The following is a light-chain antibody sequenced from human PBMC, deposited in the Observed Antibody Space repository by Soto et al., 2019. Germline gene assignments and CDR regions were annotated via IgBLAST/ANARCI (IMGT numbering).Light chain of an antibody. J-gene: IGKJ1*01. CDR3: QQYMSSVT. CDR2: GAS. Sequence: EIVLTQSPGSLSLSPGQRATLSCRASQSVDTTFFAWYQKKPGQAPRLLIYGASKRATGIPDRFSGSGSGTDFTLIIRTLEPEDFAVYYCQQYMSSVTFCQGTKVQIK. CDR1: QSVDTTF. V-gene: IGKV3-20*01.